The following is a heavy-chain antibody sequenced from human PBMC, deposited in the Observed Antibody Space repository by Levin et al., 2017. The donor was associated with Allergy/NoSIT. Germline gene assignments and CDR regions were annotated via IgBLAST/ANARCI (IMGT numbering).Heavy chain of an antibody. CDR1: GFTFSSYS. Sequence: GGSLRLSCAASGFTFSSYSMNWVRQAPGKGLEWVSSISSSSSYIYYADSVKGRFTISRDNAKNSLYLQMNSLRAEDTAVYYCAREDCSGGSCYSFYWGQGTLVTVSS. CDR3: AREDCSGGSCYSFY. V-gene: IGHV3-21*01. D-gene: IGHD2-15*01. CDR2: ISSSSSYI. J-gene: IGHJ4*02.